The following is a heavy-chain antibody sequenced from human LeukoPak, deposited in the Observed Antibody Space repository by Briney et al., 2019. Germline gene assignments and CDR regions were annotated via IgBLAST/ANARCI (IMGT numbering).Heavy chain of an antibody. Sequence: SETLSLTCAVYGESFSSYYWSWIRQSPGKGLEYIGEINHSGSTNYNPSLKSRVTISVDTSKNQFSLKMTSVTAADTAVYYCAREGGPYRPLDYSGQGTLVTVSS. CDR1: GESFSSYY. V-gene: IGHV4-34*01. J-gene: IGHJ4*02. CDR3: AREGGPYRPLDY. CDR2: INHSGST.